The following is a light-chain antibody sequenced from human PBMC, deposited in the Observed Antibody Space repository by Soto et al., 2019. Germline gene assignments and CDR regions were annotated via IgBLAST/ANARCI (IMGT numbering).Light chain of an antibody. J-gene: IGLJ2*01. V-gene: IGLV1-40*01. Sequence: QSVLTQPPSVSGAPGQRVTISCTGSSSNIGAGYDVHWYQQLPGTAPKLLIYVNSNRPSGVPDRFSGSKSGTSASLAITGLQAEDEADYCCQSYDSSLSGHVVFGGGTQLTVL. CDR1: SSNIGAGYD. CDR2: VNS. CDR3: QSYDSSLSGHVV.